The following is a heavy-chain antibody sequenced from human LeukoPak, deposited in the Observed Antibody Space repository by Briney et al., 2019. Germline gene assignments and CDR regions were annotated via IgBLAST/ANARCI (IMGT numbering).Heavy chain of an antibody. CDR3: AKAPVTTCRGAYCYPFDY. D-gene: IGHD2-21*01. CDR1: GFTFSSYS. Sequence: GGSLRLSCAASGFTFSSYSMMWVRQAPGKGLEWVSAISGSGNTYHADSVKGRFTISRDSSKNTLFLQMNRLRPEDAAVYYCAKAPVTTCRGAYCYPFDYWGQETLVTVSS. J-gene: IGHJ4*02. V-gene: IGHV3-23*01. CDR2: ISGSGNT.